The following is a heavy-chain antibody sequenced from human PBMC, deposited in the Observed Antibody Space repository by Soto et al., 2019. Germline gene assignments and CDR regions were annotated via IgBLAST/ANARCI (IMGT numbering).Heavy chain of an antibody. J-gene: IGHJ6*02. V-gene: IGHV3-23*01. CDR3: AKSLGYCSGGSCYTAYYYVMDV. D-gene: IGHD2-15*01. CDR1: GFTFSSYA. CDR2: ISGSGGST. Sequence: EVQLLESGGGLVQPGGSLRLSCAASGFTFSSYAMSWVRQAPGKGLEWVSAISGSGGSTYYADSVKGRFTISRDNSKNTLYLQMNSLRAEDTAVYYCAKSLGYCSGGSCYTAYYYVMDVGGQGTTVTVSS.